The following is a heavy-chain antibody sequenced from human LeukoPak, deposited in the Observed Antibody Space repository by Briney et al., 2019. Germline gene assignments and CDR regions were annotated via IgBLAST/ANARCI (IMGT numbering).Heavy chain of an antibody. D-gene: IGHD2-2*01. V-gene: IGHV4-59*01. J-gene: IGHJ4*02. CDR1: GASISSYY. CDR2: IYYVGST. Sequence: PSETLSLTCTVSGASISSYYWSWIRQPPGKGLEWLGSIYYVGSTKYNPSLKSRVTISVDTSKNQFSLKLSSVTAEDTAVYYCASSPGGYCSSTSCPCYFDYWGQGTLVTVSS. CDR3: ASSPGGYCSSTSCPCYFDY.